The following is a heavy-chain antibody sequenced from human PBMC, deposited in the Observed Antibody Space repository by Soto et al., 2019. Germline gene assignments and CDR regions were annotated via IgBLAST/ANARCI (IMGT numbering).Heavy chain of an antibody. CDR2: IYYSGST. CDR1: GGSVSSCSYY. D-gene: IGHD1-26*01. J-gene: IGHJ4*02. Sequence: SETLSLTCTVSGGSVSSCSYYWSWIRQPPGKGLEWIGYIYYSGSTNYNPSLKSRVTISVDTSKNQFSLKLSSVTAADTAVYFCARESWYSGSYYLDYWGQGTLVTVSS. V-gene: IGHV4-61*01. CDR3: ARESWYSGSYYLDY.